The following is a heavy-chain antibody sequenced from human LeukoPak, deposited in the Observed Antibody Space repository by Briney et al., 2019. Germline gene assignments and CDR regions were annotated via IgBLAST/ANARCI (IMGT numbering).Heavy chain of an antibody. D-gene: IGHD1-26*01. CDR2: IIPIFGTA. Sequence: SVKVSCKASGGTFISYAISWVRQAPGQGLEWMGGIIPIFGTANYAQKFQGRVTITADESTSTAYMELSSLRSEDTAVYYCARDDVSGSYFFNWGQGTLVTVSS. CDR1: GGTFISYA. CDR3: ARDDVSGSYFFN. V-gene: IGHV1-69*13. J-gene: IGHJ4*02.